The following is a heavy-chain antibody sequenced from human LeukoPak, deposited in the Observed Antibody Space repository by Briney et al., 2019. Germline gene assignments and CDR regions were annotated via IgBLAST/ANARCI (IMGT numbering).Heavy chain of an antibody. CDR2: ISSSSSYI. Sequence: GGSLRLSCAASGFTFSSYSMNWVRQAPGKGLEWVSSISSSSSYIYYADSVKGRFTISRANAKNSLYLQMNSLRAEDTAVYYCARLPVGYCSSTSCYTDYYYYGMDVWGQGTTVTVSS. D-gene: IGHD2-2*02. J-gene: IGHJ6*02. V-gene: IGHV3-21*01. CDR1: GFTFSSYS. CDR3: ARLPVGYCSSTSCYTDYYYYGMDV.